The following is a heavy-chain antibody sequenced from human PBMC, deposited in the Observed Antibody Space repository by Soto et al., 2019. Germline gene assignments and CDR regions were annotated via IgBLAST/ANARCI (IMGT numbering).Heavy chain of an antibody. J-gene: IGHJ1*01. V-gene: IGHV3-53*01. Sequence: ESGGGLIQPGGSLSLSCAASGFTVSSNYMSRVRQDPGKGLEWVSVIYSGGSTYYADSVKGRFTISRDNSKDTLYLQMNSLRAEDTAVYYCARDRVESGYPEYFQHWGQGTLVTVSS. CDR1: GFTVSSNY. D-gene: IGHD3-22*01. CDR2: IYSGGST. CDR3: ARDRVESGYPEYFQH.